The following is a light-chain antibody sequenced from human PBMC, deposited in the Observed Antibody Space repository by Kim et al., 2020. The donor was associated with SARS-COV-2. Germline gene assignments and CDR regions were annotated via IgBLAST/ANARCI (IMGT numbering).Light chain of an antibody. J-gene: IGKJ1*01. V-gene: IGKV3-20*01. CDR2: DTI. CDR3: LHYGTSPRT. CDR1: QSISMF. Sequence: LSPGERATLSCRASQSISMFLAWYQQRPGQAPRLLIYDTINRASGIPDRFSGSESGTDITLTISRLEPEDFAVYYCLHYGTSPRTFGQGTKVDIK.